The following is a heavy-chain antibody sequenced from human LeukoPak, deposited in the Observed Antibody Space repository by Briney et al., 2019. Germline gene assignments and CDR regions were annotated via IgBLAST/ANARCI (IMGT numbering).Heavy chain of an antibody. Sequence: GGSLRLSCAASGFALNAYSLTWVRQAPGKGLEWVAFIRYDGSNKYYADSVKGRFTISRDNSKNTLYLQMNSLRAEDTAVYYCAKDFRDLRTGTMGGALDYWGQGTLVTVSS. V-gene: IGHV3-30*02. D-gene: IGHD1-7*01. J-gene: IGHJ4*02. CDR2: IRYDGSNK. CDR3: AKDFRDLRTGTMGGALDY. CDR1: GFALNAYS.